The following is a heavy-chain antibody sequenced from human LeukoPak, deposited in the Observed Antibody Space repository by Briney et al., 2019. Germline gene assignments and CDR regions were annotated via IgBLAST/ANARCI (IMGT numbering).Heavy chain of an antibody. V-gene: IGHV3-23*01. CDR3: AKASSKYYYDSSGFPGY. J-gene: IGHJ4*02. Sequence: GGSLRLSCAASGFTFSSYAMSWVRQAPGKGLEWVSAISGSGGSTYYADSVKGRFTISRDNSKNTLYLQMNSLRAEDTAVYYCAKASSKYYYDSSGFPGYWGQGTLVTVSS. CDR2: ISGSGGST. D-gene: IGHD3-22*01. CDR1: GFTFSSYA.